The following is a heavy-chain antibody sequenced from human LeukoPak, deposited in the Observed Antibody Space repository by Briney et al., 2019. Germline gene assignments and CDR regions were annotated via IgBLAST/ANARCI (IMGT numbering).Heavy chain of an antibody. D-gene: IGHD2-8*01. CDR3: ATYAKYGYYYYMDV. V-gene: IGHV4-30-4*08. CDR2: IYYSGST. CDR1: GGSISSGDYY. Sequence: NPSQTLSLTCTVSGGSISSGDYYWSWIRQPPGKGLEWIGYIYYSGSTYYNPSLKSRVTISVDTSKNQFSLKLSSVTAADTAMYYCATYAKYGYYYYMDVWGKGTTVTVSS. J-gene: IGHJ6*03.